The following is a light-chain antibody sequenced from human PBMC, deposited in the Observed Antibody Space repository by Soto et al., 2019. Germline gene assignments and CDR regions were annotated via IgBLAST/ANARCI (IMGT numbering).Light chain of an antibody. CDR2: GAS. CDR3: HQYDDSPRT. J-gene: IGKJ1*01. V-gene: IGKV3-20*01. Sequence: EIVLTQSPCTLSLSPGERATLSCRSSQSLNTNYLAWYQQKPGQAPRLLIYGASSRATDIPDRFSGSGSGTDFTLTISRLEPEDFAVYYCHQYDDSPRTFGQGTKVDI. CDR1: QSLNTNY.